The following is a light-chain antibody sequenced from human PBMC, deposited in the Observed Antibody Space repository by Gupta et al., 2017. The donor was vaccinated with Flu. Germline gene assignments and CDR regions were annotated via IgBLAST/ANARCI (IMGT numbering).Light chain of an antibody. CDR2: AAS. Sequence: DIQMTHSPSSLSASVGDRVTITCRASQSISSYLNWYQQKPGKAPKLLIYAASSLQSGVPSRFSGSGSGTDFTLTISRLQPEDFATYYCQQSDSTPHTFGQGTKMEIK. CDR1: QSISSY. CDR3: QQSDSTPHT. J-gene: IGKJ2*01. V-gene: IGKV1-39*01.